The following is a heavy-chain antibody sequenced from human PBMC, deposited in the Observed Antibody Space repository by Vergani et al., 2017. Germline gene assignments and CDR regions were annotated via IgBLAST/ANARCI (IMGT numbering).Heavy chain of an antibody. D-gene: IGHD3-3*01. V-gene: IGHV3-23*01. J-gene: IGHJ4*02. CDR3: AKGLMQLITIFGVAPPPCFDY. CDR1: GFTFSSYA. Sequence: EVQLLESGGGLVQPGGSLTLSCAASGFTFSSYAMNWVRQAPGKGLEWVSGSIRDSTYYAASVKGRFTISRDNSKNKKYLQMNSLRAEDTAVYYCAKGLMQLITIFGVAPPPCFDYWGQGTLVTVSS. CDR2: SIRDST.